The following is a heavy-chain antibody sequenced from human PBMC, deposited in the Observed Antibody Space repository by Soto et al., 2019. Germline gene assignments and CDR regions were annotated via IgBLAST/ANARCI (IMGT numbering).Heavy chain of an antibody. CDR3: ARDKRIVVTGPLDH. CDR2: ISGTGGRT. V-gene: IGHV3-23*01. Sequence: LSCATSGFTFNVYAMSWVRQAPGKGLEWISGISGTGGRTYYADSVKGRFTISRDSSRSTLSLQMNTLRVEDTAVYYCARDKRIVVTGPLDHWGQGTLVTVSS. D-gene: IGHD2-21*02. CDR1: GFTFNVYA. J-gene: IGHJ4*02.